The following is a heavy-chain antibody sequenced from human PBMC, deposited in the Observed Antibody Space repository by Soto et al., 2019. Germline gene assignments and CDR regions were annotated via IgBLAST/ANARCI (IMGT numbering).Heavy chain of an antibody. V-gene: IGHV3-15*07. CDR2: IKSETDGGTI. Sequence: EVQLVESGGGLVKPGGSLRLSCAGSGFTFSNVWMNWVRQAPGKGLEWVGRIKSETDGGTIDYAAPVKGRFTISRDDSNNTLYLQMNSLKTEDTATYYCSPLAMKYNSDCSPLSDWGQGRRGTVSS. D-gene: IGHD6-19*01. J-gene: IGHJ1*01. CDR1: GFTFSNVW. CDR3: SPLAMKYNSDCSPLSD.